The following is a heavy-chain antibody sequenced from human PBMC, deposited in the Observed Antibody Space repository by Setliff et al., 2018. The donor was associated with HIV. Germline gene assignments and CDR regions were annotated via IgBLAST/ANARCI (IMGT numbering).Heavy chain of an antibody. CDR2: IYDSGST. CDR1: GGSFSGSY. Sequence: PSDTLSLTCAVYGGSFSGSYWSWIRQPPGKGLEWIGYIYDSGSTNYNHSLKSRVTISVDTSKNQFSLKLSSVTAADTAVYYCARDFLFGDAFDIWGQGTMVT. V-gene: IGHV4-59*01. D-gene: IGHD3-16*01. J-gene: IGHJ3*02. CDR3: ARDFLFGDAFDI.